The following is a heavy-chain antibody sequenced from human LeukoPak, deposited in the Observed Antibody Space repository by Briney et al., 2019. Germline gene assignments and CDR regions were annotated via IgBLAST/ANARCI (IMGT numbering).Heavy chain of an antibody. CDR2: ISGGGRTI. CDR3: ARASGSYDY. CDR1: GFTFSDYY. V-gene: IGHV3-11*01. J-gene: IGHJ4*02. Sequence: GGSLRLSCAASGFTFSDYYMSWIRQAPGKGLEWISYISGGGRTIYYADSVKGRFTMSRDNAKNSLYLEMNRLSAEDTAVYYCARASGSYDYWGQGTLVTVSS. D-gene: IGHD1-26*01.